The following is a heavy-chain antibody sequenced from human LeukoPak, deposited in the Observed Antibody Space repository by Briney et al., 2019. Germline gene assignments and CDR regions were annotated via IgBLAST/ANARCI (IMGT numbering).Heavy chain of an antibody. CDR3: AGRGGDSWDVGNWFDP. V-gene: IGHV4-39*01. J-gene: IGHJ5*02. D-gene: IGHD2-21*02. CDR1: GESIRSATF. CDR2: TSYAGLS. Sequence: SETLSLTCSVSGESIRSATFWGWIRQSPGMGLEWIASTSYAGLSYHNPFRSSQVTVSAVSSKNQFSLRLSSVTAADTAVYYCAGRGGDSWDVGNWFDPWGQGTPVTVSS.